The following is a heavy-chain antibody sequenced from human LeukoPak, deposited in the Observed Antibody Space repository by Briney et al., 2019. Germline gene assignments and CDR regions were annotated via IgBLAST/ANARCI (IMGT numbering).Heavy chain of an antibody. V-gene: IGHV1-69*13. Sequence: SVKVSCKASGYTFTSYDINWVRQAPGQGLEWMGGIISIFTTANYAQKFQGRVTITADESTSTAYMELSSLRSDDTAVYYCARVRIRDGYNLFVGAFDIWGQGTMVTVSS. CDR1: GYTFTSYD. J-gene: IGHJ3*02. D-gene: IGHD5-24*01. CDR2: IISIFTTA. CDR3: ARVRIRDGYNLFVGAFDI.